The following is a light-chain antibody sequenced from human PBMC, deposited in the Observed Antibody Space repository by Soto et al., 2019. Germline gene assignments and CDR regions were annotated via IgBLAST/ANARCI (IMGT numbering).Light chain of an antibody. Sequence: EIVLTQSPGTLSLSPGERATLSCRASQSIPNSYLSWYQHKRDQAPRLLIHGASSRATGTPARFSGRGSGTDFTLIIDSLQPEDFALYYCLQYGSTPGTFGQGTKVDLK. CDR3: LQYGSTPGT. V-gene: IGKV3-20*01. CDR1: QSIPNSY. CDR2: GAS. J-gene: IGKJ1*01.